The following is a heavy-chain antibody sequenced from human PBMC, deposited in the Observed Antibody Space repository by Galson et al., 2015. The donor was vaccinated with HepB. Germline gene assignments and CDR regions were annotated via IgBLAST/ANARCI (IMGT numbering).Heavy chain of an antibody. Sequence: SLRLSCAASGFIFSSYGMHWVRQAPGKGLEWVAVISYDGSNKYYADSVKGRFTISRDNSKNTLYLQMNSLRAEDTAVYYCAKDQAPILPYYYMDVWGKGTTVTVSS. CDR3: AKDQAPILPYYYMDV. V-gene: IGHV3-30*18. CDR2: ISYDGSNK. CDR1: GFIFSSYG. J-gene: IGHJ6*03.